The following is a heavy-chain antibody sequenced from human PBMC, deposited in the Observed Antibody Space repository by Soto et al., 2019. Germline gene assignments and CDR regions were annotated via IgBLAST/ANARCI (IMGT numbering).Heavy chain of an antibody. CDR3: ARDSSSGDYGDYFFDY. V-gene: IGHV1-46*01. CDR1: GYTFTSYY. CDR2: INPSGGST. D-gene: IGHD4-17*01. Sequence: GASLKVSCKASGYTFTSYYMHWVRQAPGQGLEWMGIINPSGGSTSYAQKFQGRVTMTRDTSTSTVYMELSSLRSEDTAVYYCARDSSSGDYGDYFFDYWGQGTMVTV. J-gene: IGHJ4*02.